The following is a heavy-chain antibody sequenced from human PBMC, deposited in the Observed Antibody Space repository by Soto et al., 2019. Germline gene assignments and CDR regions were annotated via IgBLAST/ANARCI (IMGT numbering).Heavy chain of an antibody. CDR2: IIPIFGTV. CDR1: GGTFSSYA. CDR3: ARDLETGYGGFAGAFDI. D-gene: IGHD3-10*01. Sequence: GASVKVSCKASGGTFSSYAISWVRQAPGQGLEWMGGIIPIFGTVNYAQKFQGRVTITADESTSTAYMELSSLRSEDTAVYYCARDLETGYGGFAGAFDIWGQGTMVTVSS. J-gene: IGHJ3*02. V-gene: IGHV1-69*13.